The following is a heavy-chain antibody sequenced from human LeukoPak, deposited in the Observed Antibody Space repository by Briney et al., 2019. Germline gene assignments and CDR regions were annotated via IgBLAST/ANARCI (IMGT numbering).Heavy chain of an antibody. Sequence: SVTVSCKASGGTFSSYAISWVRQAPGQGLEWMGGIIPIFGTANYAQKFQGRVTITADESTSTAYMELSSLRSEDTAVYYCARDDGIHGGDYYYMDVWGKGTTVTVSS. CDR3: ARDDGIHGGDYYYMDV. CDR1: GGTFSSYA. J-gene: IGHJ6*03. CDR2: IIPIFGTA. D-gene: IGHD3-16*01. V-gene: IGHV1-69*13.